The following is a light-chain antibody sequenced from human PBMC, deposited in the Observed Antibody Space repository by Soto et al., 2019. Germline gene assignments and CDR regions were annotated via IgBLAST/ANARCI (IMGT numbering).Light chain of an antibody. CDR1: QSISSY. CDR2: AAS. J-gene: IGKJ1*01. CDR3: QQSFTFPRT. V-gene: IGKV1-39*01. Sequence: IQMRKFHTALSASVGDRVRITCRASQSISSYLNWYQQKPGKAPEVLIYAASNLQSGVPSRFSGSGSGTDFTLTISSLQPEDFATYYCQQSFTFPRTFAQ.